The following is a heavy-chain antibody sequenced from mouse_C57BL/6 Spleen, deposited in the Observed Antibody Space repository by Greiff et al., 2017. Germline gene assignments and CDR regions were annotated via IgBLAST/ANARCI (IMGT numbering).Heavy chain of an antibody. Sequence: QVQLQQPGAELVRPGTSVKLSCKASGYTFTSYWMHWVKQRPGPGLEWIGVIDPSDSSTNYNQKFKGKATLTVYTSSSTAYMQLSSLTSEDSAVYDCAELGRWDFDYWGQGTTLTVSS. CDR1: GYTFTSYW. D-gene: IGHD4-1*01. J-gene: IGHJ2*01. CDR3: AELGRWDFDY. V-gene: IGHV1-59*01. CDR2: IDPSDSST.